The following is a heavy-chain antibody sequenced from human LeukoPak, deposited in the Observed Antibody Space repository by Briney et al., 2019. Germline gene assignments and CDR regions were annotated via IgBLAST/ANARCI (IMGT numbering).Heavy chain of an antibody. V-gene: IGHV3-43*02. J-gene: IGHJ4*02. CDR1: GFTVEDYG. D-gene: IGHD3-3*01. Sequence: GGSLRLSCAAAGFTVEDYGMHWARQGPGECREWVSLISGNGNNISYADSVKGRFTITRDNRKTPLHLQMNSLSTEDNALYYCAKDLPQYDDFWSGYYGGFDYWGQGTMVTVSS. CDR3: AKDLPQYDDFWSGYYGGFDY. CDR2: ISGNGNNI.